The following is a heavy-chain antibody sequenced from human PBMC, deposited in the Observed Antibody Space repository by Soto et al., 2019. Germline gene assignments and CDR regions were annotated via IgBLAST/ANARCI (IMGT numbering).Heavy chain of an antibody. CDR3: ARVNVTLDF. J-gene: IGHJ4*02. CDR2: IFHSGNS. V-gene: IGHV4-39*01. Sequence: SETLSLTCTVSGDSITTGCYYWGWIRQPPGKGLEWIGSIFHSGNSYYNPSLKSRVTISVDTSNNQFSLNLTSVTAADTAVYYCARVNVTLDFWGQRTLVTVSS. CDR1: GDSITTGCYY.